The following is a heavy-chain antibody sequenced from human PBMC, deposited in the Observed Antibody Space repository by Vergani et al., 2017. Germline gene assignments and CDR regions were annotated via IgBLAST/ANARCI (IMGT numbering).Heavy chain of an antibody. CDR3: AKEGGGYCSGGTCYPEY. J-gene: IGHJ4*02. Sequence: QVQLVESGGGVVQPGGSLRLSCAASGFTFNSYSMHWVRQAPGKGLEWVASIRSDESRRYYGDSMEGPFTISRDNSKNTLYLQMKSLRPEATAVYYCAKEGGGYCSGGTCYPEYWGQGTLVIVSS. CDR1: GFTFNSYS. CDR2: IRSDESRR. V-gene: IGHV3-30*02. D-gene: IGHD2-15*01.